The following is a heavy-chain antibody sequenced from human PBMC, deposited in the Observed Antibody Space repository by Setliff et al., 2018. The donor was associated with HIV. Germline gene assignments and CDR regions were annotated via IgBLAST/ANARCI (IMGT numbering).Heavy chain of an antibody. Sequence: SVKVSCKASGGTFSNYGMSWVRQAPGQGLEWMGRIIPILGTANYAQNFQGRLTITADKSTSTTYMELSSLRSEDTAIYYCARDRVPYSSSPSALDPWGQGTQVTVSS. CDR2: IIPILGTA. J-gene: IGHJ5*02. CDR1: GGTFSNYG. CDR3: ARDRVPYSSSPSALDP. D-gene: IGHD2-2*01. V-gene: IGHV1-69*04.